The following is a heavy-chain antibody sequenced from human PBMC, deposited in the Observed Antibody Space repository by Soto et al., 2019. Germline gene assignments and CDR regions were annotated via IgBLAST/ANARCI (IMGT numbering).Heavy chain of an antibody. CDR2: IKSDGSGT. CDR1: GFTFTSHW. CDR3: AREGTRTGWPFDS. Sequence: EVQLVESGGGLVQPGGSLRLSCAASGFTFTSHWMHWVRQAPGKGLVWVSRIKSDGSGTIYADSVKGRFTISRDNAKDALYLQMNSLRADDPAGYYCAREGTRTGWPFDSWGQGTLVTVSS. J-gene: IGHJ4*02. V-gene: IGHV3-74*01. D-gene: IGHD2-15*01.